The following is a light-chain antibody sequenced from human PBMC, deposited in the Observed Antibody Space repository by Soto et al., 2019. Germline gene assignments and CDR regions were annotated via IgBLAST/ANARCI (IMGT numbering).Light chain of an antibody. CDR3: SSYTSSSTVV. V-gene: IGLV2-14*01. J-gene: IGLJ2*01. CDR1: SSDVGGYKY. CDR2: EVS. Sequence: QSALTQPASVSGAPGQSITISCTGTSSDVGGYKYVSWYQQHPGKAPKLMIYEVSNRPSGVSNRFSGSKSGNTASLTISWLQAEDEADYYCSSYTSSSTVVFGGGTELTVL.